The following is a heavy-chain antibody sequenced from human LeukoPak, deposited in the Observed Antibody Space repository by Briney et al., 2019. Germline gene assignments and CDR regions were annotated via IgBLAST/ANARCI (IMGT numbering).Heavy chain of an antibody. D-gene: IGHD3-10*01. CDR2: ISPYNVKT. CDR3: ARDGSGFDY. Sequence: XVEWMGWISPYNVKTNYAQKLQGRVTMTTDTSTSTAYMELRSLRSDDTAVYYCARDGSGFDYWGQGTLVTVSS. V-gene: IGHV1-18*01. J-gene: IGHJ4*02.